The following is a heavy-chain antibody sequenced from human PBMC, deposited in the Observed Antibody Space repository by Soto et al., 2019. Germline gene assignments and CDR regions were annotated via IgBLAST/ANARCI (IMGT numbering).Heavy chain of an antibody. Sequence: ASVKVACKVSGYTLTELSMRWVRQAPGKGLEWMGGFDPEDGETIYAQKFQGRVTMTEDTSTDTAYMELSSLRSEDTAVYYCATDRYYDSSRTPRAFDIWGQGTMLTVSS. CDR2: FDPEDGET. CDR3: ATDRYYDSSRTPRAFDI. V-gene: IGHV1-24*01. J-gene: IGHJ3*02. D-gene: IGHD3-22*01. CDR1: GYTLTELS.